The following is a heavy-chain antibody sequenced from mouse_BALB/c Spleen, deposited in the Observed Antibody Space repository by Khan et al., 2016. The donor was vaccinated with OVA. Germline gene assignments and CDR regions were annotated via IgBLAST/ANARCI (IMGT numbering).Heavy chain of an antibody. CDR1: GFSLTNYG. J-gene: IGHJ4*01. V-gene: IGHV2-6-1*01. CDR3: ARQRYDLYDIMNY. CDR2: IWSDGST. Sequence: QVQLKESGPGLVAPSQSLSITCTISGFSLTNYGIHWVRQPPGKGLEWLVVIWSDGSTTYNSALKSRLTISKDNSKSQVFLKMNSIQTEDTVMYFCARQRYDLYDIMNYWGQGTSVTVSS. D-gene: IGHD1-1*01.